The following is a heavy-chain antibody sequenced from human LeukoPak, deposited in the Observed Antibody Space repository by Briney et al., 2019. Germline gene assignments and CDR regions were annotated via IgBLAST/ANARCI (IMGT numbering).Heavy chain of an antibody. CDR3: ARDREIRWVVVPAAMYYYYYYGMDV. V-gene: IGHV3-7*01. CDR2: IKQDGSEK. J-gene: IGHJ6*02. D-gene: IGHD2-2*01. CDR1: GFTFSSYW. Sequence: PGGSLRLSCVASGFTFSSYWMSWVRQAPGKGLEWVANIKQDGSEKYYVDSVKGRFTISRDNAKNSLYLQMNSLRAEDTAVYYCARDREIRWVVVPAAMYYYYYYGMDVWGQGTTVTVSS.